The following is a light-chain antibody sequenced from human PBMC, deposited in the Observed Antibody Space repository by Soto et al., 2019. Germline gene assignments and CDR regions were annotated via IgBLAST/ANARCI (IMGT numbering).Light chain of an antibody. CDR1: SNDLGGYNY. CDR2: EVR. Sequence: QSALTQRPSASGSPGQSVTISCTGSSNDLGGYNYVSWYQHHPGKAPKLIIYEVRERPSGVPDRFSGSKSGNTASLTVSGLQAEDEADYYCSSYGGSDNLIFGGGTKLTVL. V-gene: IGLV2-8*01. J-gene: IGLJ2*01. CDR3: SSYGGSDNLI.